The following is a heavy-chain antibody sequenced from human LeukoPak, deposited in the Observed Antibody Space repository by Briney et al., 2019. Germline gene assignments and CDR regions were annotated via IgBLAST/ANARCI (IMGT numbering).Heavy chain of an antibody. J-gene: IGHJ4*02. V-gene: IGHV3-23*01. D-gene: IGHD2-15*01. CDR2: ISGSGGST. CDR3: AKDFYGPLRSSCLDY. CDR1: GFTFSSDA. Sequence: GGSLRLSCAASGFTFSSDAMSWVRQAPGKGLEWVSAISGSGGSTYYADSVKGRFTISRDNSKNTLYLQMNSLRAEDTALYYCAKDFYGPLRSSCLDYWGQGTLVTVSS.